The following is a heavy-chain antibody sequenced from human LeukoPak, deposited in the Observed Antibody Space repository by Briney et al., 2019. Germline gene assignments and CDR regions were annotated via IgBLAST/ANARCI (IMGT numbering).Heavy chain of an antibody. CDR2: ISGSGGST. Sequence: QLWGSLRLSCAASGFTFSSYAMSWVRQAPGKGLEWVSAISGSGGSTYYADSVKGRFTISRDNSKNTLYLQMNSLRAEDTAVYYCAKEYESSGYWNDYWGQGTLVTVSS. CDR1: GFTFSSYA. V-gene: IGHV3-23*01. CDR3: AKEYESSGYWNDY. J-gene: IGHJ4*02. D-gene: IGHD3-22*01.